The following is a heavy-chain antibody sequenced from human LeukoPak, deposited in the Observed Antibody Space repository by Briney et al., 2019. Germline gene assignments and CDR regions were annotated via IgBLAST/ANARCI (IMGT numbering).Heavy chain of an antibody. CDR3: AKFATTVTTRGNFDY. J-gene: IGHJ4*02. CDR2: ITSNGDTT. V-gene: IGHV3-23*01. CDR1: GFSFRHYA. D-gene: IGHD4-17*01. Sequence: NPGGSLRLSCAASGFSFRHYAMTWVRQTPGEGLQWVSAITSNGDTTLYAESVKGRFTISRDNSRDTLHLDINNLRAEDTAVYYCAKFATTVTTRGNFDYWGQGTLVTVSS.